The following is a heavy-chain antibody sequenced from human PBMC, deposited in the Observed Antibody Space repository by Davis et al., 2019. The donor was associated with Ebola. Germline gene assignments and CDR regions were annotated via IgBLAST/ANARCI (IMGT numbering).Heavy chain of an antibody. CDR1: GGSFSGYY. Sequence: MPSETLSPTCAVYGGSFSGYYWSWIRQPPGKGLEWIGEINHSGSTNYNPSLKSRVTISVDTSKNQFSLKLSSVTAADTAVYYCARGQGLRFLEWLLSPRDYYYGMDVWGQGTTVTVSS. CDR3: ARGQGLRFLEWLLSPRDYYYGMDV. V-gene: IGHV4-34*01. J-gene: IGHJ6*02. D-gene: IGHD3-3*01. CDR2: INHSGST.